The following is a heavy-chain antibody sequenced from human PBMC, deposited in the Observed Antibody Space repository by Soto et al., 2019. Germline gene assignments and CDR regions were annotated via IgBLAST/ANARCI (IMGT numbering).Heavy chain of an antibody. D-gene: IGHD1-26*01. J-gene: IGHJ1*01. CDR3: ANWYSGSPPYFLH. Sequence: VQLLESGGGLVQPGASLRLSCADSGFTFSTYAISWVRQAPAKGLEWVSTIGVSGTNTYYADSVKGRFTISRDNSKNTLYLQMSILRAEDTALHYCANWYSGSPPYFLHWGQGTLVTFSS. CDR1: GFTFSTYA. CDR2: IGVSGTNT. V-gene: IGHV3-23*01.